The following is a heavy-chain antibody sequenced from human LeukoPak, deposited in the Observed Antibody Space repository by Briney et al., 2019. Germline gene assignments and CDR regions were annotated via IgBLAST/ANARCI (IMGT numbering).Heavy chain of an antibody. Sequence: GGSLRLSCAASGFTFDDYGMSWVRQAPGKGLEWVANIKQDGSEKYYVDSVKGRFTISRDNAKNSLYLQMNSLRAEDTAVYYCARGPFDIWGQGTMVTVSS. CDR2: IKQDGSEK. CDR3: ARGPFDI. CDR1: GFTFDDYG. J-gene: IGHJ3*02. V-gene: IGHV3-7*03.